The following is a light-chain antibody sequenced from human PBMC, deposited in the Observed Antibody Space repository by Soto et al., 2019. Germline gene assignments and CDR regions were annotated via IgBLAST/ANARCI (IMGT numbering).Light chain of an antibody. V-gene: IGLV1-40*01. CDR1: SSNIGAGYH. CDR3: QSSDSRLSGSDV. CDR2: GDS. J-gene: IGLJ1*01. Sequence: QSALTQPPSVSGAPGQRVTISGTGSSSNIGAGYHVHWYQQLPGAAPKLLIFGDSNRPSGVPDRFSGSKSGTSASLAITGLQADDEADYYCQSSDSRLSGSDVFGTGTKVTVL.